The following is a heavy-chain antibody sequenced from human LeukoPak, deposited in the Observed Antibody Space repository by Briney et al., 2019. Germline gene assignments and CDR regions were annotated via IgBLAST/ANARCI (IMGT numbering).Heavy chain of an antibody. D-gene: IGHD3-3*01. V-gene: IGHV1-2*02. CDR2: INPNSGGT. J-gene: IGHJ5*02. Sequence: ASVKVSCKASGYTFTGYYMHWVRQAPGQGLEWMGWINPNSGGTNYAQKFQGRVTMTRDTSISTAYMELSRLRSDDTAVYYCARDLPDYDFWSGYYPSWFDPWGQGTLVTVSS. CDR1: GYTFTGYY. CDR3: ARDLPDYDFWSGYYPSWFDP.